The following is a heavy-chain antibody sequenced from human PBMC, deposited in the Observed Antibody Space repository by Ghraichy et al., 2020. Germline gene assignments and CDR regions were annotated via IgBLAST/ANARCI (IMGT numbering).Heavy chain of an antibody. D-gene: IGHD3-16*01. J-gene: IGHJ5*02. CDR3: ARHISRIGGWFDP. CDR1: GGSISSSSHY. CDR2: IHYSGTI. Sequence: SETLSLTCTVSGGSISSSSHYWGWIRQPPGKGLEWIGSIHYSGTIFYTPSLNSRVSISVDTSKNEFSMKLSSVTAADTALYYCARHISRIGGWFDPWGQGTLVTVSS. V-gene: IGHV4-39*01.